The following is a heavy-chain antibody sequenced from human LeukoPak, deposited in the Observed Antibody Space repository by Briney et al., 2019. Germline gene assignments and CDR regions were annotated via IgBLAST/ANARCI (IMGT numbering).Heavy chain of an antibody. CDR2: FDPEDGET. J-gene: IGHJ4*02. D-gene: IGHD6-6*01. CDR3: AAFIAARRQEVDY. CDR1: GDTLTELS. V-gene: IGHV1-24*01. Sequence: ASVKVSCKVSGDTLTELSMHWVRQAPGKGLEWMGGFDPEDGETIYAQKFQGRVTMTEDTSTDTAYMELSSLRSEDTAVYYCAAFIAARRQEVDYWGQGTLVTVSS.